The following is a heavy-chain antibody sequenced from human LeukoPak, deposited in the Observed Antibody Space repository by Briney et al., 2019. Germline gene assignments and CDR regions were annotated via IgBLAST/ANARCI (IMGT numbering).Heavy chain of an antibody. V-gene: IGHV3-30*04. CDR3: ARDMSRKQQLVHHY. D-gene: IGHD6-13*01. CDR1: GFTFSSYA. J-gene: IGHJ4*02. Sequence: PGGSLRLSCAASGFTFSSYAMHWVRQAPGKGLEWVAVISYDGSNKYYADSVKGRFTISRDNSKNTLYLQMNSLRAEDTAVYYCARDMSRKQQLVHHYWGQGTLVTVSS. CDR2: ISYDGSNK.